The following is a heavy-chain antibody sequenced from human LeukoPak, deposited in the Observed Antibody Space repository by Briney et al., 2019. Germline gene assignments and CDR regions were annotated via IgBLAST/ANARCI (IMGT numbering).Heavy chain of an antibody. V-gene: IGHV4-34*01. CDR2: INHSGST. CDR1: GGSFSGYY. Sequence: SETLSLTCAVYGGSFSGYYWSWIRQPPGKGLEWIGEINHSGSTNYNPSLKSRVTISVDTSKNQFSLKLSSVTAADTAVYYCARVAAAGGVFDYWGQGTLVTVSS. CDR3: ARVAAAGGVFDY. D-gene: IGHD6-13*01. J-gene: IGHJ4*02.